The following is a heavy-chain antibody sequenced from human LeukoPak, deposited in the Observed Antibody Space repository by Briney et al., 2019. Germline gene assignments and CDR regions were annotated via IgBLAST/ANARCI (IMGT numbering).Heavy chain of an antibody. Sequence: ASVKVSCKASGYTFTSYGISWVRQAPGQGLEWMGWISAYNGNTNYAQKLQGRVTMTTDTSTSTAYMELSSLRSEDTAVYYCARVPRRGDRFDPWGQGTLVTVSS. CDR3: ARVPRRGDRFDP. J-gene: IGHJ5*02. D-gene: IGHD3-10*01. CDR1: GYTFTSYG. CDR2: ISAYNGNT. V-gene: IGHV1-18*01.